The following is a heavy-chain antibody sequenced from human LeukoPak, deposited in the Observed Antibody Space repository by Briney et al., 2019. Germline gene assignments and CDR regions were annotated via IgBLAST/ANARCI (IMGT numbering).Heavy chain of an antibody. Sequence: GGALRLSCAAPGFTLSSYTTSWVPPAPGEGLGWGSPISGSGGSTYYADSVKGRFTISRDNSKNTLYLQMNSLRAEDTAVYYCAKVEYYYDSSGYSDYWGQGTLVTVSS. CDR2: ISGSGGST. D-gene: IGHD3-22*01. CDR1: GFTLSSYT. V-gene: IGHV3-23*01. CDR3: AKVEYYYDSSGYSDY. J-gene: IGHJ4*02.